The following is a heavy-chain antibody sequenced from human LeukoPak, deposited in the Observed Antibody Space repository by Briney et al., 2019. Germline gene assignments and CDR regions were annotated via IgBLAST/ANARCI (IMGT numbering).Heavy chain of an antibody. CDR2: IISIFGTP. V-gene: IGHV1-69*05. J-gene: IGHJ4*02. Sequence: SVKVSCKASGGTFSSYAISWVRQAPGQGLEWMGGIISIFGTPNYAQKFQGRVTITTDESTSTAYMELSSLRSEDTAVYYCARARAPYYYGSGSSPGLGYFDYWGQGTLVTVSS. D-gene: IGHD3-10*01. CDR1: GGTFSSYA. CDR3: ARARAPYYYGSGSSPGLGYFDY.